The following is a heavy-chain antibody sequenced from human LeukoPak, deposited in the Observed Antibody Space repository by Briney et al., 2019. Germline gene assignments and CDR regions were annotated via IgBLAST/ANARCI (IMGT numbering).Heavy chain of an antibody. V-gene: IGHV4-59*12. J-gene: IGHJ5*02. CDR1: GGSISSYY. Sequence: PSETLSLTCTVSGGSISSYYWSWIRQPPGKGLEWIGYIYYSGSTNYNPSLKSRVTMSVDTSKNQFSLKLSSVTAADTAVYYSARVLLWFGENPWFDPWGQGTLVTVSS. CDR3: ARVLLWFGENPWFDP. CDR2: IYYSGST. D-gene: IGHD3-10*01.